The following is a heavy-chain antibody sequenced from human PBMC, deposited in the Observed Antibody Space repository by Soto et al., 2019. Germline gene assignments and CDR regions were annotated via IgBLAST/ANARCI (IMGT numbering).Heavy chain of an antibody. CDR3: ARDTHPMYDSSGPWALDI. J-gene: IGHJ3*02. D-gene: IGHD3-22*01. V-gene: IGHV1-69*01. CDR1: GGTFSSYA. Sequence: QVQLVQSGAEVKKPGSSVKVSCKASGGTFSSYAISWVRQAPGQGLEWMGGLIPIFGTANYAQKFQGRVTITADESTSTAYMELGSLRSEDTAVYYCARDTHPMYDSSGPWALDIWGQGTMVTVSS. CDR2: LIPIFGTA.